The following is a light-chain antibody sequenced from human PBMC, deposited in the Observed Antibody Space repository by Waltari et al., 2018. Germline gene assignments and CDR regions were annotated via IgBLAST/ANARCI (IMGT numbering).Light chain of an antibody. CDR2: VNSDGTH. CDR3: QTWGTGVQWV. V-gene: IGLV4-69*01. J-gene: IGLJ3*02. CDR1: SEFSSYA. Sequence: QPVLTQSPSASASLGASVKLTCPLRSEFSSYAVVWHHPPPEKGPRYLMKVNSDGTHTKGDGIPDRFSGSSSGAERYLTLSSLQSDDEADYYCQTWGTGVQWVFGGGSKVTVL.